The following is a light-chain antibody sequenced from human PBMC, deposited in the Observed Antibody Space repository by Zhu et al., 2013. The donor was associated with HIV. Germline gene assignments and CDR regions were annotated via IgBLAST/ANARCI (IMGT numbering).Light chain of an antibody. Sequence: EIVLTQSPGTLSLSPGESATLSCRASPSASTSYFAWYQVKPGQPPRLLIYDAFKRATGIPARFSGSGSGTDFTLTISSLEPEDFTIYYCQHRGQWPPYTFGQGTKLEIK. J-gene: IGKJ2*01. V-gene: IGKV3D-20*02. CDR1: PSASTSY. CDR3: QHRGQWPPYT. CDR2: DAF.